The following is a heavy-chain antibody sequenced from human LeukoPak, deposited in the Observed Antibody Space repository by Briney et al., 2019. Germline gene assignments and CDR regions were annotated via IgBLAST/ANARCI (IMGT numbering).Heavy chain of an antibody. Sequence: ASVKVSCKASGYTFTSYDINWVRQATGQGLEWMGWMNPNSGNTGYAQKFQGRVTMTRNTSINTAYMELSSLRSEDTAVYYCARGLTQISSGWDDYWGQGTLVTVSS. CDR2: MNPNSGNT. J-gene: IGHJ4*02. CDR3: ARGLTQISSGWDDY. V-gene: IGHV1-8*01. CDR1: GYTFTSYD. D-gene: IGHD6-19*01.